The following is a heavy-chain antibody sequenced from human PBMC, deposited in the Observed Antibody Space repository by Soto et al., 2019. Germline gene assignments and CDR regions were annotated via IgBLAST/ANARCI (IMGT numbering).Heavy chain of an antibody. CDR3: ARDRGSYYPDAFDI. V-gene: IGHV4-59*12. J-gene: IGHJ3*02. Sequence: PSETLSLTCTVSGGSISSYYWTWIRQPPGKGLEWIGYIYYSGSTNYNPSLKSRVAISVDTSKNQFSLKLSSVTAADTAVYYCARDRGSYYPDAFDIWGQGTMVTVSS. CDR1: GGSISSYY. CDR2: IYYSGST. D-gene: IGHD1-26*01.